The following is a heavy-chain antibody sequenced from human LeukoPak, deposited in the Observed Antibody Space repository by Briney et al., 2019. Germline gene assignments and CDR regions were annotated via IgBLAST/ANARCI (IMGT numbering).Heavy chain of an antibody. Sequence: GGSLRLSCAASGFTFSDYYMSWIRQAPGKGLEWVSYISSSGSTIYYADSVKGRFTISRDNAKNSLYLQMNSLRAEDTAVYYCARGRSEWLLYESGIFYWGQGTLVTVSS. D-gene: IGHD3-3*01. CDR3: ARGRSEWLLYESGIFY. CDR1: GFTFSDYY. V-gene: IGHV3-11*04. CDR2: ISSSGSTI. J-gene: IGHJ4*02.